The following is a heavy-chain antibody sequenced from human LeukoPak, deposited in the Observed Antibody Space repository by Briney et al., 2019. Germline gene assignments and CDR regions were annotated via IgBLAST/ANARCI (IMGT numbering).Heavy chain of an antibody. CDR3: AKGAYGVDAFDI. D-gene: IGHD4-17*01. CDR1: GFTFSDYY. J-gene: IGHJ3*02. V-gene: IGHV3-33*06. Sequence: GGSLRLSCAASGFTFSDYYMSWIRQAPGKGLEWVAVIWYDGSNKYYADSVKGRFTISRDNSKNTLYLQMDSLRAEDTAVYYCAKGAYGVDAFDIWGQGTMVTVSS. CDR2: IWYDGSNK.